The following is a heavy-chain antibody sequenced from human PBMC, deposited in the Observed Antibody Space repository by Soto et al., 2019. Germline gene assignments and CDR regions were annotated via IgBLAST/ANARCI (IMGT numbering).Heavy chain of an antibody. CDR3: ARSREFDY. Sequence: SETLSLTCGVSGGSLSGATYSWNWIRQPPGKGLEWIGYIFPSGTTYYNPSLKSRVTISIDVTKNQFSLSLRSLTAADTAVYYCARSREFDYWSQGTLVTVSS. V-gene: IGHV4-30-2*01. J-gene: IGHJ4*02. CDR1: GGSLSGATYS. CDR2: IFPSGTT.